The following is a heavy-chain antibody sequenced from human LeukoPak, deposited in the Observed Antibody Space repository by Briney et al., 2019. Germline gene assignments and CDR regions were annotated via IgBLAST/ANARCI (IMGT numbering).Heavy chain of an antibody. D-gene: IGHD7-27*01. CDR2: ITSSGDTI. CDR1: GFTFSDYY. CDR3: AREGGNWGEGYFDY. J-gene: IGHJ4*02. Sequence: KPGGSLRLSRAASGFTFSDYYMSWIRQVPGKGLEWVSYITSSGDTIYYADSVKGRFTISRDIPENSVYLQMNSRRAEDRAVYYWAREGGNWGEGYFDYWGQGTLVTVSS. V-gene: IGHV3-11*01.